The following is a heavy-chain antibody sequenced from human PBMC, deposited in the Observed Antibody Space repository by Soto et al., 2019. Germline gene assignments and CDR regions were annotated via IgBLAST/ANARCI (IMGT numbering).Heavy chain of an antibody. CDR1: GFSVATTGVG. V-gene: IGHV2-5*01. Sequence: SGPTLVNPTATLTLTCTFSGFSVATTGVGVGWVRQPPGKALEFLAVISWNDDKRYSPSLRNRLTITKDASRNQVGLKMTDMDPVDTATYYCAHIDYTDYLKHPHDYWGRGTPVTVSS. CDR3: AHIDYTDYLKHPHDY. J-gene: IGHJ4*02. D-gene: IGHD4-17*01. CDR2: ISWNDDK.